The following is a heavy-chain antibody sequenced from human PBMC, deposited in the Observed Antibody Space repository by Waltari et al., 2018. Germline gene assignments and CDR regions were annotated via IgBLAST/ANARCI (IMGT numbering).Heavy chain of an antibody. CDR3: AKATGTQGAYYFDY. D-gene: IGHD3-10*01. J-gene: IGHJ4*02. CDR2: ISGSGGST. V-gene: IGHV3-23*01. Sequence: APGKGLEWVSAISGSGGSTYYADSVKGRFTISRDNSKNTLYLQMNSLRAEDTAVYYCAKATGTQGAYYFDYWGQGTLVTVSS.